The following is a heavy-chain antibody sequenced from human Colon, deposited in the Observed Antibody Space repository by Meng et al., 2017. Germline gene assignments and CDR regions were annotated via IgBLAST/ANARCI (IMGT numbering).Heavy chain of an antibody. CDR3: TADVSTVAPHYYYGMDI. D-gene: IGHD4-23*01. CDR1: GFTFSNAW. Sequence: GGSLILSCAASGFTFSNAWMSWIRQAPGKGLEWVGRIKSKTDGGTTDYAAPVQGRFTISRDDSKNTLYLQMNSLKTEDAAVYYCTADVSTVAPHYYYGMDIWGQGTTVTVSS. J-gene: IGHJ6*02. CDR2: IKSKTDGGTT. V-gene: IGHV3-15*01.